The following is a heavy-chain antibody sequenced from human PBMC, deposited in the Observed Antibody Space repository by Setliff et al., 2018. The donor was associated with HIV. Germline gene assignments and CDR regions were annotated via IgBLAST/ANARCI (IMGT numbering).Heavy chain of an antibody. D-gene: IGHD4-17*01. CDR1: GFAFSSYW. V-gene: IGHV3-74*01. Sequence: LRLSCAASGFAFSSYWMHWVRQSPGKGLVWVSRINGDGTSISYEDSGRGRFTISRDNAKGTLYLQMDNLRVEDTGVYYCAKDISNELFRGDYGHAFDIWGQGTMVTVSS. CDR2: INGDGTSI. CDR3: AKDISNELFRGDYGHAFDI. J-gene: IGHJ3*02.